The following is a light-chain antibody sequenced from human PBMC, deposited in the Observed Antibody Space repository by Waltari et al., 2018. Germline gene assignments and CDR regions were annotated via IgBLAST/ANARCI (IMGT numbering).Light chain of an antibody. J-gene: IGKJ2*01. CDR1: QNVATS. V-gene: IGKV3-15*01. CDR2: GAS. CDR3: QQYHSWPPYT. Sequence: CMAMQNVATSLAWFQQKPGQAPRLLIYGASTRAPGAPVRFSGSGSGTEFTLTITNLQFEDSALFFCQQYHSWPPYTFGQGTKLEIK.